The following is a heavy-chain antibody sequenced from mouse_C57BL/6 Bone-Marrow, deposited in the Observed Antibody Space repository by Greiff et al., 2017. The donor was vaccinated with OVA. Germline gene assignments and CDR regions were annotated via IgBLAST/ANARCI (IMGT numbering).Heavy chain of an antibody. CDR1: GYTFTSYW. V-gene: IGHV1-74*01. D-gene: IGHD1-1*01. Sequence: QVQLQQSGAELVKPGASVKVSCKASGYTFTSYWMHWVKQRPGQGLEWIGRIYPYDSDTNYNQKFKGKATLTVDTSSSTAYMQLSSLTSEDSAVYDCAIRGITTVGVDYWGQGTSVTVSS. CDR3: AIRGITTVGVDY. J-gene: IGHJ4*01. CDR2: IYPYDSDT.